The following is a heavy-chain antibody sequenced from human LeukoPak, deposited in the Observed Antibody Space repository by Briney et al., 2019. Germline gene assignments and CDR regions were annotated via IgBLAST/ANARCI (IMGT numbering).Heavy chain of an antibody. CDR2: TYYRSKWYN. D-gene: IGHD6-19*01. J-gene: IGHJ6*02. CDR1: GDSVSSNSAA. Sequence: SRTLSLSCAISGDSVSSNSAAWNWVRQSPSRGLEWLGRTYYRSKWYNDYAVSVKSRITINPDTSKNQFSLQLNSVTPEDTAVYYCARSIAVAGRGVWYYYYGMDVWGQGTTVTVSS. CDR3: ARSIAVAGRGVWYYYYGMDV. V-gene: IGHV6-1*01.